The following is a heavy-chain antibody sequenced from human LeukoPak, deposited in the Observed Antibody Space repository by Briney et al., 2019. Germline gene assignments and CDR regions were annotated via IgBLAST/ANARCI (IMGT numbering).Heavy chain of an antibody. D-gene: IGHD3-10*01. CDR1: GGSFSGYY. Sequence: SETLSLTCAVYGGSFSGYYWSWIRQPPGKGLEWIGEINHSGSTNYNPSLKSRVTISVDTSKNQFSLKLSSVTAADTAVYYCARAVYGSGSYYNVPGFDPWGQGTQVTVSS. CDR3: ARAVYGSGSYYNVPGFDP. V-gene: IGHV4-34*01. J-gene: IGHJ5*02. CDR2: INHSGST.